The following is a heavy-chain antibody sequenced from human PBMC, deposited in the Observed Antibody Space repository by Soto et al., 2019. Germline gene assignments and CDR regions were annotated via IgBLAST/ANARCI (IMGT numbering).Heavy chain of an antibody. CDR1: GYTFIVYY. V-gene: IGHV1-2*04. CDR2: INPNSGGT. D-gene: IGHD6-13*01. Sequence: ASVKVSCKASGYTFIVYYMHWVRQAPGQGLEWMGRINPNSGGTNYAQKFQGWVTMTRDTSISTAYMELSRLKSDDTAVYFCASLAAAATGAFDVWGQGTMVTVSS. CDR3: ASLAAAATGAFDV. J-gene: IGHJ3*01.